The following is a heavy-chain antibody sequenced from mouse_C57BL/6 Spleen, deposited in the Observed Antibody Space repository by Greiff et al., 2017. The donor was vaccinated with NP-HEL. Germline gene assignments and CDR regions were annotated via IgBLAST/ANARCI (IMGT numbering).Heavy chain of an antibody. CDR2: IWWDDDK. Sequence: ESGPGILQPSQTLSLTCSFSGFSLSTFGMGVGWIRQPSGKGLEWLAHIWWDDDKYYNPALQSRLTISKDTSKNQVFLKIANVDTADTATYYCARSYDYDKRLDYWGQGTTLTVSS. CDR3: ARSYDYDKRLDY. D-gene: IGHD2-4*01. J-gene: IGHJ2*01. V-gene: IGHV8-8*01. CDR1: GFSLSTFGMG.